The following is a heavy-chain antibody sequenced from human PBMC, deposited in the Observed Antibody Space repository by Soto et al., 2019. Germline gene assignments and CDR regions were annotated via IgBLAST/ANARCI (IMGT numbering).Heavy chain of an antibody. J-gene: IGHJ6*04. CDR3: APINADSYQFYYAMDV. Sequence: SGPTLVNPTETLTLTCTVSGFSLTTGKMGVSWIRQPPGTALEWLAHIFSDNERSYSTSLQGRLTISKGTSGSQVVLSLTNVDPVATATYSCAPINADSYQFYYAMDVWGKGTTVTVSS. V-gene: IGHV2-26*01. D-gene: IGHD4-17*01. CDR1: GFSLTTGKMG. CDR2: IFSDNER.